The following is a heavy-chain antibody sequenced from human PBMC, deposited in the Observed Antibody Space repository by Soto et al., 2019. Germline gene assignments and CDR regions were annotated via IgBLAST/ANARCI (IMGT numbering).Heavy chain of an antibody. D-gene: IGHD3-10*01. CDR2: INAGNGNT. J-gene: IGHJ3*02. CDR3: ARGPLWFGDLGAFDI. CDR1: GYTFTSYA. Sequence: ASVKVSCKASGYTFTSYAMHWVRQAPGQRLEWMGWINAGNGNTKYSQKFQGRVTITRDTSASTAYMELSSLRSEDTAVYYCARGPLWFGDLGAFDIWGQGTMVTVSS. V-gene: IGHV1-3*01.